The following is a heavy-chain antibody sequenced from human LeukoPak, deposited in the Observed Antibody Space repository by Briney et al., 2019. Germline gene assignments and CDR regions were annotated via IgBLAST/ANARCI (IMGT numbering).Heavy chain of an antibody. V-gene: IGHV5-51*01. CDR3: ARRNYYDSSGYYLRNGMDV. CDR2: IYPGDSDT. CDR1: GYSFTSYW. J-gene: IGHJ6*02. D-gene: IGHD3-22*01. Sequence: GESLQISCKGSGYSFTSYWIAWVRQMPGKGLEWMGIIYPGDSDTRYSPSFQGQVTISADKSISTAYLQWSSLKASDTAMYYCARRNYYDSSGYYLRNGMDVWGQGTTVTVSS.